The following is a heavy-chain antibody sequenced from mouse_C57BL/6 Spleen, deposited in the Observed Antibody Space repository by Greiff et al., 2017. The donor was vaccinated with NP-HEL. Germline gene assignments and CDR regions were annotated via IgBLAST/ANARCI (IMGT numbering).Heavy chain of an antibody. V-gene: IGHV1-50*01. CDR2: IDPSDSYT. CDR1: GYTFTSYW. D-gene: IGHD4-1*01. CDR3: AGGANWDFAY. Sequence: XQLQQPGAELVKPGASVKLSCKASGYTFTSYWMQWVKQRPGQGLEWIGEIDPSDSYTNYNQKFKGKATLTVDTSSSTAYMQLSSLTSEDSAVYYCAGGANWDFAYWGQGTLVTVSA. J-gene: IGHJ3*01.